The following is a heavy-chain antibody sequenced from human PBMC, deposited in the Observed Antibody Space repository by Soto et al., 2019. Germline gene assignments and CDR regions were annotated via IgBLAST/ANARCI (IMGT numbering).Heavy chain of an antibody. J-gene: IGHJ4*02. CDR1: GFSFTNYG. CDR2: ISSDGSNK. D-gene: IGHD6-13*01. CDR3: AAGLYFFDY. V-gene: IGHV3-30*03. Sequence: ESGGGVVQPGRSLTLSCAASGFSFTNYGMHWVRQAPGKGLDWVALISSDGSNKYYPDSVKGRFTISRDNSKNTLYLQMNSLRSEDTAVYYCAAGLYFFDYCGQGTLVAVSS.